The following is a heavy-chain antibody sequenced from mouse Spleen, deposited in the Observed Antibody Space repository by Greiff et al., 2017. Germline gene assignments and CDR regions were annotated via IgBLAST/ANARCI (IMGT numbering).Heavy chain of an antibody. CDR2: ISDGGSYT. V-gene: IGHV5-4*01. D-gene: IGHD3-2*02. CDR1: GFTFSDYG. J-gene: IGHJ2*01. CDR3: ARDSSGSSYFDY. Sequence: EVQGVESGGGLVKPGGSLKLSCAASGFTFSDYGMHWVRQAPEKGLEWVAYISDGGSYTYYPDNVKGRFTISRDNAKNNLYLQMSHLKSEDTAMYYCARDSSGSSYFDYWGQGTTLTVSS.